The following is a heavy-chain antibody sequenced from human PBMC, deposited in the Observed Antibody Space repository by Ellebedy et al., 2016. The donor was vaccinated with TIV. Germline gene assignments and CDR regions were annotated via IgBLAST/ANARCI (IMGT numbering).Heavy chain of an antibody. Sequence: GGSLRLXXAASGFTFSDYYMSWIRQAPGKGLEWLSYISSSAATIYYADSVKGRFTISRDNSKNTLYLQMSSLRAEDTAVYYCVKKPPYYYYGMDVWGQGTTVTVSS. CDR2: ISSSAATI. V-gene: IGHV3-11*04. CDR3: VKKPPYYYYGMDV. J-gene: IGHJ6*02. CDR1: GFTFSDYY.